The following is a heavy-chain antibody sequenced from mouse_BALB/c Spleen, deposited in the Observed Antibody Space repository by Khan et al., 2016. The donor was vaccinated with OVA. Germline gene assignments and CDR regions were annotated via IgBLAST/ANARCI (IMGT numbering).Heavy chain of an antibody. V-gene: IGHV3-2*02. CDR2: ISYSGRT. D-gene: IGHD2-3*01. Sequence: EVQLLESGPGLVKPSQSLSLTCTVTGYSITSDYAWNWIRQFPGNKLEWMGYISYSGRTSYNPSLKSRISVTRDTSKNQFFLQLNSVTTEATATYYCAMGSTYWGQGTLVTVSA. J-gene: IGHJ3*01. CDR1: GYSITSDYA. CDR3: AMGSTY.